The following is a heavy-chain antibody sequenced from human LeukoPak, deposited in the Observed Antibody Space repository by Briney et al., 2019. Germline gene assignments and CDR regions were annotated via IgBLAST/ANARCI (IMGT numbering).Heavy chain of an antibody. J-gene: IGHJ4*02. CDR2: IYYSGST. V-gene: IGHV4-59*08. Sequence: SETLSLTCTVSGGSISSYYWSWIRQPPGKGLEWIGYIYYSGSTYYNPSLKSRVTISVDTSKNQFSLKLSSVTAADTAVYYCARHPSALRQQLVPPVDYWGQGTLVTVSS. CDR3: ARHPSALRQQLVPPVDY. D-gene: IGHD6-13*01. CDR1: GGSISSYY.